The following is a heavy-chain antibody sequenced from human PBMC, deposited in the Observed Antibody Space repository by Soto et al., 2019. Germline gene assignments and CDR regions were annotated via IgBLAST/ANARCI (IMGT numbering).Heavy chain of an antibody. CDR1: GFTFSRYW. CDR2: INSDGSTT. V-gene: IGHV3-74*01. J-gene: IGHJ6*03. CDR3: ARVGYGDSDYYYMDV. Sequence: GGSLRLSCAASGFTFSRYWMHWVRQGPGKGLEWVARINSDGSTTDYADSVKGRFTISRDNSKNTLYLQMTSLRAEDTAVYYCARVGYGDSDYYYMDVWGKGTTVTVSS. D-gene: IGHD4-17*01.